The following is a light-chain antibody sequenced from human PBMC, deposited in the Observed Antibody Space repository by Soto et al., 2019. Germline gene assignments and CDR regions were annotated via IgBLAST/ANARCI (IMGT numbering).Light chain of an antibody. Sequence: QSVLTQPPSVSGAPGQRVTISCTGSSSNIGAGYDVHWYQQLPGTAPKLLIYNNSNRPSGVPDRFSGSKSGTSASLAITGLQAEDEGDYYCQSYDSSLSGYVFGTGTKLTVL. V-gene: IGLV1-40*01. CDR1: SSNIGAGYD. CDR3: QSYDSSLSGYV. CDR2: NNS. J-gene: IGLJ1*01.